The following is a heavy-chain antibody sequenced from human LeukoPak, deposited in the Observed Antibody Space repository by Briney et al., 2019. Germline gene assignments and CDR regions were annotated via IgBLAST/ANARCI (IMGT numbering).Heavy chain of an antibody. CDR2: IIENGSNQ. CDR3: ARVQGGGYRTADY. J-gene: IGHJ4*02. D-gene: IGHD6-19*01. CDR1: GFTFSNYI. Sequence: GRSLRLSCAASGFTFSNYIMHWVRQAPGKGLDWVAVIIENGSNQYYADSVKGRFTISRDNSKNILFLRMNSLRGEDTAMYYCARVQGGGYRTADYWGQGTLVTVSS. V-gene: IGHV3-30*04.